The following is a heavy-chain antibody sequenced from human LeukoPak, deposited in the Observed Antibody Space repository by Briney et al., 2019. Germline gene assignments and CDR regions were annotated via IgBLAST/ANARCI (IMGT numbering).Heavy chain of an antibody. J-gene: IGHJ6*03. CDR3: TTVFSENYYYYYMDV. CDR2: IKSKTDGGTI. CDR1: GFTFSSYG. Sequence: WGSLRLSCAASGFTFSSYGMSWVRQAPGKGLEWVGRIKSKTDGGTIDYAAPVKGRFTISRDDSKNTLYLQMNSLKTEDTAVYYCTTVFSENYYYYYMDVWGKGTTVTISS. D-gene: IGHD1-26*01. V-gene: IGHV3-15*01.